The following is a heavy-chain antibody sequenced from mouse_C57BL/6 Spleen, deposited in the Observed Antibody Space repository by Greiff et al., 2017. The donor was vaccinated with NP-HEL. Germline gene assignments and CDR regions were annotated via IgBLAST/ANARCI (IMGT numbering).Heavy chain of an antibody. CDR2: IHPNSGST. Sequence: QVQLKQPGAELVKPGASVKLSCKASGYTFTSYWMHWVKQRPGQGLEWIGMIHPNSGSTNYNEKFKSKATLTVDKSSSTAYMQLRSLTSEDSAVSDCARGDYGSSSNYFGDWGQGTTLTVSS. V-gene: IGHV1-64*01. D-gene: IGHD1-1*01. J-gene: IGHJ2*01. CDR3: ARGDYGSSSNYFGD. CDR1: GYTFTSYW.